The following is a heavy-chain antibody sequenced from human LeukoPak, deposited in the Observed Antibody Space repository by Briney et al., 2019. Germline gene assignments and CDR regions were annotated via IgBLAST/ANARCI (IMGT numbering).Heavy chain of an antibody. CDR3: ARGGVTPRLYGSGTGAFDI. V-gene: IGHV4-31*03. J-gene: IGHJ3*02. D-gene: IGHD3-10*01. CDR2: IYYSGST. Sequence: PSQTLSLTCTVSGGSISSGGYYWSWIRQHPGKGLEWIGYIYYSGSTYYNPSLKSRVTISVDTSKNQFSLKLSSVTAADTAVYYCARGGVTPRLYGSGTGAFDIWGQGTMVTVSS. CDR1: GGSISSGGYY.